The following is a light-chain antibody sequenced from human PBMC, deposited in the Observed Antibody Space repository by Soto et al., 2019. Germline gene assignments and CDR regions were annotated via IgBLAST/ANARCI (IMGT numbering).Light chain of an antibody. Sequence: EIVLTQSPGTLSLSPGERATLSCRASQSVSSSYLAWDQQKPGQAPRLLIYAASSRATGIQDRFSGSGSGSDFTLTISRLWPEDFAVYYCQQYGSLPAFPFGQGTRLEIK. CDR1: QSVSSSY. CDR2: AAS. J-gene: IGKJ5*01. CDR3: QQYGSLPAFP. V-gene: IGKV3-20*01.